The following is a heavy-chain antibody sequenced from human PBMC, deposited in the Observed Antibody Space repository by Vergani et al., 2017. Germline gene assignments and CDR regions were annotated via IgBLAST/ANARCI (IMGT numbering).Heavy chain of an antibody. D-gene: IGHD1-26*01. J-gene: IGHJ4*02. CDR3: ARGRYSGSYYFSRSYYFDY. CDR1: GGSISSGSYY. V-gene: IGHV4-61*02. Sequence: QVQLQESGPGLVKPSQTLSLTCTVSGGSISSGSYYWSWIRQRAGKGLEWIGRIYTSGSTNYNPSLKSRVTISVDTSKNQFSLKLSSVTAADTAVYYCARGRYSGSYYFSRSYYFDYWGQGTLVTVSS. CDR2: IYTSGST.